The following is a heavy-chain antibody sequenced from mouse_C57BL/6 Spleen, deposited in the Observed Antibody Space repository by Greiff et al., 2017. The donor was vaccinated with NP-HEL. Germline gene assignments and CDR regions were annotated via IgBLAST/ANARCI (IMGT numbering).Heavy chain of an antibody. J-gene: IGHJ3*01. V-gene: IGHV14-2*01. Sequence: EVQLVESGAELVKPGASVKLSCTASGFNIKDYYMHWVKQRTEQGLEWIGRIDPEDGETKYAPKFKGSATITADTTPNTAYLQLSSLTSEDTAVYYCARPHYYGSRAGFAYWGQGTLVTVSA. CDR2: IDPEDGET. CDR1: GFNIKDYY. CDR3: ARPHYYGSRAGFAY. D-gene: IGHD1-1*01.